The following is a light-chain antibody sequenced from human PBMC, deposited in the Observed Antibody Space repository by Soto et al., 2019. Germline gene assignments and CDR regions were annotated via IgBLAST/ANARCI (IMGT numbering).Light chain of an antibody. J-gene: IGLJ7*01. V-gene: IGLV4-69*01. CDR1: SGHSSYA. Sequence: QAVVTQSASASASLGASVKLTCTLSSGHSSYAIAWHQQQPEKGPRYLMKLNSNGSHSQGGGNPYRFSGSSSGAERYLTISSLPSEDDADYCCQTWGTGYAVFGGGTQLTVL. CDR3: QTWGTGYAV. CDR2: LNSNGSH.